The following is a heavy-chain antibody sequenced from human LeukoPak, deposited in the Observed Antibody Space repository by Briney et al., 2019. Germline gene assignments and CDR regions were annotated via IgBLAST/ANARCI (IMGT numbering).Heavy chain of an antibody. CDR2: IHHSEST. V-gene: IGHV4-38-2*02. CDR1: GYSISSGYY. D-gene: IGHD5-24*01. CDR3: ARHRSGWLQSSFDY. Sequence: SETLSLTCSVSGYSISSGYYWGWIRQSPGKGLEWIGTIHHSESTDYNPSLKSRVTISLHPSKNQFSLKLSSVTAADTAVHYCARHRSGWLQSSFDYWGQGTLVTVSS. J-gene: IGHJ4*02.